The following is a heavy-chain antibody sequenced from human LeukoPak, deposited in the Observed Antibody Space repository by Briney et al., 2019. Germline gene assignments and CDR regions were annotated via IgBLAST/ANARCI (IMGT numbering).Heavy chain of an antibody. CDR1: GFTFSNYW. J-gene: IGHJ4*02. V-gene: IGHV3-7*01. D-gene: IGHD3-10*01. Sequence: GGSLRLSCAASGFTFSNYWMSWVRQAPGKGLEWVANIKQGGSDKNYVDSVKGRFSISRDNAKDSLYLQMNSLRAEDTAVYYCLKDYLGDWGQGTLVTVSS. CDR3: LKDYLGD. CDR2: IKQGGSDK.